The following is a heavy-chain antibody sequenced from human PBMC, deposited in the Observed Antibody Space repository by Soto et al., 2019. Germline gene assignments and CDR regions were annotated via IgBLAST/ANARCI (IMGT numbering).Heavy chain of an antibody. J-gene: IGHJ6*03. Sequence: EVQLVESGGGLVQPGGSLRLSCAASGFTFSSYAMSWVRQAPGKGLEWVANKREDGGERNFVDTVKGRFTISRDNAMNSLFLQMNSLRAEDTAVYYCARTRITVTPPPLADPSKYYYYCMDVWGEGTTVTVSS. CDR3: ARTRITVTPPPLADPSKYYYYCMDV. V-gene: IGHV3-7*01. CDR2: KREDGGER. D-gene: IGHD4-4*01. CDR1: GFTFSSYA.